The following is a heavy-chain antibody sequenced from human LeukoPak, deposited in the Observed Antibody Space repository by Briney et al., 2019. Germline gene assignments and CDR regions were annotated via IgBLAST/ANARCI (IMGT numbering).Heavy chain of an antibody. CDR2: ISSSSSYI. CDR3: AISSSNYYDSSGYYE. CDR1: GFTFSSYS. D-gene: IGHD3-22*01. Sequence: PGGSLRLSCAASGFTFSSYSMNWVRQAPGKGLEWVSSISSSSSYIYYADSVKGRFTISRDNAKNSLYLQMNSLRAEDTAVYYCAISSSNYYDSSGYYEWGQGTLVTVSS. J-gene: IGHJ4*02. V-gene: IGHV3-21*01.